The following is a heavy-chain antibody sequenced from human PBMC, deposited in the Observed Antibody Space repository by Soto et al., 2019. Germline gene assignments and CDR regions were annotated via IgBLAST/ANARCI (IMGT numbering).Heavy chain of an antibody. D-gene: IGHD5-12*01. CDR3: ARGPRGYSGYEYNY. J-gene: IGHJ4*02. CDR2: MNPNSGNT. Sequence: ASVKVSCKASGYTFTSYYINWVLQATGQGLEWMGWMNPNSGNTGYAQKFQGRVTMTRNTSISTAYMELSSLRSEDTAVYYCARGPRGYSGYEYNYWGQGTLVTVSS. V-gene: IGHV1-8*01. CDR1: GYTFTSYY.